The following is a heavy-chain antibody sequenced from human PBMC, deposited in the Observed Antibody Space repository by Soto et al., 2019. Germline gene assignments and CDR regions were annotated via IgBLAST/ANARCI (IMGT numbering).Heavy chain of an antibody. J-gene: IGHJ4*02. Sequence: PGGSLRLSCAASGFTFSSYAMSWVRQAPGKGLEWVSAISSSSGTTYYADSVKGRFTISRDNAKNSLYLQMNSLRAEDTAVYYCARDYYDSSGYHAPFDYWGQGTLVTVSS. CDR3: ARDYYDSSGYHAPFDY. CDR2: ISSSSGTT. V-gene: IGHV3-21*01. CDR1: GFTFSSYA. D-gene: IGHD3-22*01.